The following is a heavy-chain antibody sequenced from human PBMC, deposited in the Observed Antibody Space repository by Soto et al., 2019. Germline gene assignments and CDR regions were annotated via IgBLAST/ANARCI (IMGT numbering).Heavy chain of an antibody. J-gene: IGHJ4*02. CDR3: AHRRDDNNNWSWGYFDY. Sequence: QITLKESGPALMKPTQTLTLTCTFSGFSLTYRPVGLGCLRQPPGKDMGWLAHICCDDDKRYNPSLKRRLSITKETSKKQEFLTMTNLEPVDTATYYCAHRRDDNNNWSWGYFDYWGQGILVTVSS. CDR1: GFSLTYRPVG. D-gene: IGHD1-26*01. CDR2: ICCDDDK. V-gene: IGHV2-5*02.